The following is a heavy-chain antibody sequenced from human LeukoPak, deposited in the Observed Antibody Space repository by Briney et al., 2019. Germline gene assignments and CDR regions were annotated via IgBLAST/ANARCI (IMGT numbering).Heavy chain of an antibody. CDR1: GFTFSSYA. Sequence: PGRSLRLSCAASGFTFSSYAMHWVRQAPGKGLEWVAVISYDGSNKYYADSVKGRFTISRDNSKNTLYLQMNSLRAEDTAVYYCSRGMEWPGYESYWGQGTLVTVSS. CDR3: SRGMEWPGYESY. CDR2: ISYDGSNK. D-gene: IGHD3-3*01. V-gene: IGHV3-30-3*01. J-gene: IGHJ4*02.